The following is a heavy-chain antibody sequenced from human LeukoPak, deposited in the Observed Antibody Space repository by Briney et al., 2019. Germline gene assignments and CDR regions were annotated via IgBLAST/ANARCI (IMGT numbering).Heavy chain of an antibody. CDR2: ICTSGST. CDR1: GGSISSGSYY. J-gene: IGHJ6*03. CDR3: ARSNSGSYNYYYYMDV. Sequence: SQTLSLTCTVSGGSISSGSYYWSWIRQPAGKGLEWIGRICTSGSTNYNPSLKSRVTISVDTSKNQFSLKLSSVTAADTAVYYCARSNSGSYNYYYYMDVWGKGTTVTVSS. V-gene: IGHV4-61*02. D-gene: IGHD1-26*01.